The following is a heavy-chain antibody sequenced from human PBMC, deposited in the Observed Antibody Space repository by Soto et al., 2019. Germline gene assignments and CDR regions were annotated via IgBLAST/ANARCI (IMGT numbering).Heavy chain of an antibody. Sequence: SETLSLTCTVSGGSISSYYWSWIRQPPGKELEWIGYIYYSGSTNYNPSLKSRVTISVDTSKNQFSLKLSSVTAADTAVYYCARVSTATPLRYYYYMDVWGKGTTVTVSS. D-gene: IGHD5-18*01. CDR3: ARVSTATPLRYYYYMDV. CDR1: GGSISSYY. J-gene: IGHJ6*03. V-gene: IGHV4-59*01. CDR2: IYYSGST.